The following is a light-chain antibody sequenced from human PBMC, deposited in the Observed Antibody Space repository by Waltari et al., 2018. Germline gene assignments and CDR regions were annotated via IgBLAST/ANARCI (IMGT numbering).Light chain of an antibody. CDR2: GAS. J-gene: IGKJ1*01. CDR1: QNINSN. Sequence: EIVMTQSPVTLYVSPGERATLSCRASQNINSNLAWYQQKPGRSPRLLIYGASTRATGVPPRFSGSGSGTEFTLTITDLQSEDFAVYHCQQYNNWPPVTFGQGTKVEVK. CDR3: QQYNNWPPVT. V-gene: IGKV3-15*01.